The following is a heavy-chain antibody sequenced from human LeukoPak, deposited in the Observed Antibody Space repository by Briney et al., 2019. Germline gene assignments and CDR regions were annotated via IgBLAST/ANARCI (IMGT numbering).Heavy chain of an antibody. CDR3: ARSVSGSYGAFDI. V-gene: IGHV4-4*02. Sequence: SETLSLTCTVSGGSISSSNWYSWVRQPPGKGLEWIGEVYVSGSTNYNPSLKSRVTISVDKSKNQFSLRLASVTAADTAVYYCARSVSGSYGAFDIWGQGTMVTVSS. J-gene: IGHJ3*02. CDR1: GGSISSSNW. CDR2: VYVSGST. D-gene: IGHD1-26*01.